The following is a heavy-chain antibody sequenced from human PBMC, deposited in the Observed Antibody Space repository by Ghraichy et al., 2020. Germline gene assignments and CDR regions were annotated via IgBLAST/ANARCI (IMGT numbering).Heavy chain of an antibody. CDR2: IVTTSAYI. D-gene: IGHD3-16*01. V-gene: IGHV3-21*01. CDR1: GFTFSSYT. Sequence: GGSLRLSCSASGFTFSSYTMSWVRRAPGKGLEWVSSIVTTSAYIYYADSVKGRFTISRDKVKNSVYLQMNSLRAEDTAVYFCARDYLMRPLGSYWYIDVWGRGTLVTVSS. CDR3: ARDYLMRPLGSYWYIDV. J-gene: IGHJ2*01.